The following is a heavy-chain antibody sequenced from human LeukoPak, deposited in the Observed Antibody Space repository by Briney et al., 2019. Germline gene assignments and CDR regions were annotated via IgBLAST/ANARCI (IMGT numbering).Heavy chain of an antibody. CDR1: AGTFTSYA. D-gene: IGHD6-13*01. V-gene: IGHV1-18*01. CDR3: AKEGSTWYGDY. J-gene: IGHJ4*02. Sequence: ASVKVSCTASAGTFTSYAISWVRQAPGQGLEWMGWISAYNGNTNYAQKFQGRVTMTTDTSTSTAYMELRSLRSDDTAVYYCAKEGSTWYGDYWGQGTLVTVSS. CDR2: ISAYNGNT.